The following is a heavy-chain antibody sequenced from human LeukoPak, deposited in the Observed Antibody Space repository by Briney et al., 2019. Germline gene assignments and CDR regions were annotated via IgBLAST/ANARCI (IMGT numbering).Heavy chain of an antibody. CDR2: ISSNGGST. J-gene: IGHJ6*02. Sequence: PRGSLRLSCAASGFTFSSYAMHWVRQAPGKGLEYVSAISSNGGSTYYANSVKGRFTISRDNSKNTLYLQMGSLRAEDMAVYYCARVGCSSTSCYYYYGMDVWGQGTTVTVSS. CDR3: ARVGCSSTSCYYYYGMDV. CDR1: GFTFSSYA. D-gene: IGHD2-2*01. V-gene: IGHV3-64*01.